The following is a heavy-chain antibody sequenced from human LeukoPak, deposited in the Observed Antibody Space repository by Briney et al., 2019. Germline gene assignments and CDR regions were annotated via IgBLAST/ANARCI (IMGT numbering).Heavy chain of an antibody. V-gene: IGHV3-33*01. D-gene: IGHD6-13*01. Sequence: GRSLRLSCAASGFTFSSYGMHWVRQAPGKGLEWVAVIRYDGSNKYYADSVKGRFTISRDNSKNTLYLQMNSLRAEDTAVYYCARVYSSSWYFWFDPWGQGTLVTVSS. CDR3: ARVYSSSWYFWFDP. CDR2: IRYDGSNK. CDR1: GFTFSSYG. J-gene: IGHJ5*02.